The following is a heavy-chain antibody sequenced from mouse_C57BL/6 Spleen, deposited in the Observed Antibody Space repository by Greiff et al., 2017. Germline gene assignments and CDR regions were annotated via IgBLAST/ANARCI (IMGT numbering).Heavy chain of an antibody. CDR2: IDPANGNT. V-gene: IGHV14-3*01. CDR3: TRRSNWDGYFDV. D-gene: IGHD4-1*01. Sequence: DVQLQESVAELVRPGASVKLSCTASGFNIKNTYMHWVKQRPEQGLEWIGRIDPANGNTKYAPKFQSKATITADTSSNTAYLQLSSLTSEDTAIYCCTRRSNWDGYFDVWGTGTTVTVSS. CDR1: GFNIKNTY. J-gene: IGHJ1*03.